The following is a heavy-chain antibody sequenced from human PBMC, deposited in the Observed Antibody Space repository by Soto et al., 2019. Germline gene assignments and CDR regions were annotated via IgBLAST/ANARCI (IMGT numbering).Heavy chain of an antibody. J-gene: IGHJ6*02. D-gene: IGHD6-19*01. CDR1: GYSFISYW. CDR3: ARHNDPGIAVAGTYYYYYGMDV. Sequence: GESLKISCKGSGYSFISYWIGWVRQMPGKGLEWMGIIYPGDSDTRYSPSFQGQVTISADKSISTAYLQWSSLKASDTAMYYCARHNDPGIAVAGTYYYYYGMDVWGQGTTVTVSS. CDR2: IYPGDSDT. V-gene: IGHV5-51*01.